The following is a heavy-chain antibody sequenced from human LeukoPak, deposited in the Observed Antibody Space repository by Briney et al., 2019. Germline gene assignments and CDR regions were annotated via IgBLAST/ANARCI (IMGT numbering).Heavy chain of an antibody. D-gene: IGHD4-17*01. Sequence: ASVKVSCKASGYTFTNYYMHWVRQAPGQGLEWMGVINPSGGRTSYLQKFQGRVTMTRDTSTSTVYMELSSLRSEDTAMYYCARGDTVTTSFLDYWGQGTLVTVSS. CDR1: GYTFTNYY. J-gene: IGHJ4*02. CDR3: ARGDTVTTSFLDY. V-gene: IGHV1-46*01. CDR2: INPSGGRT.